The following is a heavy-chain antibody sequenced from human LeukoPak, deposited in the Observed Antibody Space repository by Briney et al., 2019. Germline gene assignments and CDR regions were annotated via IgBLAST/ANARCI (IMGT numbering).Heavy chain of an antibody. D-gene: IGHD4-17*01. CDR1: GLSLSDYY. CDR2: VSHDGDT. Sequence: SETLSLTCGVSGLSLSDYYWTWIRQSPGKGLEWIGEVSHDGDTNYNPSLKSRVTVSEDTSINQFSLKLNSVTAADTAVYYCARGRSNEYGDYDYWGQGTLVTVSS. V-gene: IGHV4-34*01. J-gene: IGHJ4*02. CDR3: ARGRSNEYGDYDY.